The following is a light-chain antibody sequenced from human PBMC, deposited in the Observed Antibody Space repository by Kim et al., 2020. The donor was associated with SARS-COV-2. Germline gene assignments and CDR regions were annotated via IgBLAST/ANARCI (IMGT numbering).Light chain of an antibody. CDR3: KSRDTNTKVV. CDR2: GKN. Sequence: SSELTQDPAVSVALGHTVRITCQGDSLRTYYAAWYQQKPGQAPVLVIYGKNDRPSGIPDRFSGSSSGNIASLTIAGAQAEDEADYYCKSRDTNTKVVFGG. V-gene: IGLV3-19*01. J-gene: IGLJ2*01. CDR1: SLRTYY.